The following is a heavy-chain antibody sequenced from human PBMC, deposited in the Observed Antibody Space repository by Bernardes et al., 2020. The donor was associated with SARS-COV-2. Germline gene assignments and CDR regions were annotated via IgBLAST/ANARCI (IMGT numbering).Heavy chain of an antibody. CDR3: AREAPSSSWYTENLDY. D-gene: IGHD6-13*01. J-gene: IGHJ4*02. CDR2: IGTAGDT. Sequence: GGSLRLSCAASGFTFSSYDMHWVRQATGKGLEWVSAIGTAGDTYYPGSVKGRFTISRENAKNSLYLQMNSLRAGDTAVYYCAREAPSSSWYTENLDYWGQGTLVTVSS. CDR1: GFTFSSYD. V-gene: IGHV3-13*01.